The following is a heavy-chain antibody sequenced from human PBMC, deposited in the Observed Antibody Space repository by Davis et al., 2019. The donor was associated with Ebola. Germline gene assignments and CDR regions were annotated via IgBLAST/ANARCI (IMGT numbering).Heavy chain of an antibody. D-gene: IGHD3-3*01. V-gene: IGHV1-18*01. CDR1: RYTFTDYG. J-gene: IGHJ6*02. Sequence: ASVKVSCKTSRYTFTDYGITWVRQAPGQGPEWMGWISPYNGKTNYAQKVLDRVTMTTDTSTSTVYMELRGLASDDTAVYYCARCNYDFWTGIGEGYYGMDVWGQGTRVTVSS. CDR2: ISPYNGKT. CDR3: ARCNYDFWTGIGEGYYGMDV.